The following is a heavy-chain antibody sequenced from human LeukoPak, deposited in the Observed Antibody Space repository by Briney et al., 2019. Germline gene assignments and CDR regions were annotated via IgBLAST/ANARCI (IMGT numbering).Heavy chain of an antibody. CDR1: GGSISSYC. Sequence: SETLSLTCTVSGGSISSYCWSWIRQPPGKGLEWIGYIYYSGSTNYNPSLKSRVTISVDTSKNQFSLKLSSVTAADTAVYYCARTSVYFDYWGQGTLVTVSS. CDR2: IYYSGST. CDR3: ARTSVYFDY. J-gene: IGHJ4*02. V-gene: IGHV4-59*08. D-gene: IGHD3-3*01.